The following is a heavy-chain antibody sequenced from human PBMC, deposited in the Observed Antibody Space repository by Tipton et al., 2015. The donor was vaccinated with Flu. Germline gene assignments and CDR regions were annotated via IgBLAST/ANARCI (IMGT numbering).Heavy chain of an antibody. CDR2: IYYTGST. J-gene: IGHJ5*02. CDR3: ARRDYSNYVSEPKNWFDP. CDR1: GDSVNSGGYY. Sequence: TLSLTCTVSGDSVNSGGYYYNWIRQHPGKGLEWIGYIYYTGSTHYSPSLRSRVTIAVDRPKNQFSLRLTSVTAADTAVYYCARRDYSNYVSEPKNWFDPWGQGTLVTVSS. V-gene: IGHV4-31*03. D-gene: IGHD4-11*01.